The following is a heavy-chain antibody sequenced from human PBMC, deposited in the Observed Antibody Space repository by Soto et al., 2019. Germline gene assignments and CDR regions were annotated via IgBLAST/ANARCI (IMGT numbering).Heavy chain of an antibody. V-gene: IGHV3-73*01. J-gene: IGHJ6*02. CDR3: TRLHQLPLRDRHSAAMHV. CDR2: IRIKANNYAT. CDR1: GFTFSDSP. D-gene: IGHD2-2*01. Sequence: GGSLRLSCAASGFTFSDSPMHWVRQASGKGLEWVGRIRIKANNYATAYAASVKGRFTISRDDSKNMAYLQMDGLKTEDTAVYYCTRLHQLPLRDRHSAAMHVGGQATTVTVS.